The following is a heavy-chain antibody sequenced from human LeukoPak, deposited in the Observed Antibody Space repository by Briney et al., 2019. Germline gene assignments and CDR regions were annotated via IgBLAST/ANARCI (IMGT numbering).Heavy chain of an antibody. Sequence: GESLKISCKGSGYSFTSYWIGWVRQMPGKGLEWMGIIYPGDSDTRYSPSFQGQVTISADKSISTAYLQWSSLKASDTAMYYCARHPDYYDSSGYYHTPFDYWGQGTLVTVSS. CDR2: IYPGDSDT. CDR3: ARHPDYYDSSGYYHTPFDY. D-gene: IGHD3-22*01. V-gene: IGHV5-51*01. J-gene: IGHJ4*02. CDR1: GYSFTSYW.